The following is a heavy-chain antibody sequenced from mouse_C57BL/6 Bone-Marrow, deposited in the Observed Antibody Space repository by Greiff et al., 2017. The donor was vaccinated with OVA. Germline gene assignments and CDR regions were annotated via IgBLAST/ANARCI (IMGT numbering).Heavy chain of an antibody. CDR1: GFSFTSYG. D-gene: IGHD1-1*01. CDR3: AKGGYGSSYDY. CDR2: IWRGGST. Sequence: VKLMESGPGLVQPSQSLSITCTVSGFSFTSYGVHWVRQSPGKGLEWLGVIWRGGSTDYNAAFMSRLSITKDNSKSQVFFKMNSLQADDTAIYYCAKGGYGSSYDYWGQGTTLTVSS. V-gene: IGHV2-5*01. J-gene: IGHJ2*01.